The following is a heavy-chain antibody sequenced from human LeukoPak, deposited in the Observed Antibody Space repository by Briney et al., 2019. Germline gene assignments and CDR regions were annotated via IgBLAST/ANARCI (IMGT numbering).Heavy chain of an antibody. CDR1: GFSFSRYE. CDR3: ARAKDTAVVTIDH. J-gene: IGHJ4*02. Sequence: GGSLRLSCTASGFSFSRYEMNWVRQAPGKGLEWVSYISSGGSTIHYADSVKGRFTISTDNAKNSLYLQMNSLRAEDTAVYYCARAKDTAVVTIDHWGQGTLVTVSS. CDR2: ISSGGSTI. V-gene: IGHV3-48*03. D-gene: IGHD5-18*01.